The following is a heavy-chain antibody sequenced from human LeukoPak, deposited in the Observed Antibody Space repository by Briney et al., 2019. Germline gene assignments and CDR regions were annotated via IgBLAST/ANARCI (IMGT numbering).Heavy chain of an antibody. CDR3: ARDSDSHLYYDSSGYPY. V-gene: IGHV3-21*01. D-gene: IGHD3-22*01. J-gene: IGHJ4*02. Sequence: GGSLRLSCAASGFTFSSYSMNWVRQAPGKGLEWVSSISSSSYIYYADSVKGRFTISRDNAKNSLYLQMNSLRAEDTAVYYCARDSDSHLYYDSSGYPYWGQGTLVTVSS. CDR1: GFTFSSYS. CDR2: ISSSSYI.